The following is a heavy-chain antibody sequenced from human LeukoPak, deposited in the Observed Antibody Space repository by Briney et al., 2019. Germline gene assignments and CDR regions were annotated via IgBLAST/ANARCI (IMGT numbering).Heavy chain of an antibody. D-gene: IGHD4-17*01. V-gene: IGHV4-4*07. CDR2: ISTSGST. CDR3: ARGLPSYGDYVDYYFYMDV. Sequence: SSETLSLTCTVSGDSISGLYWSWIRQPAGKGLQWIGRISTSGSTNYNPSLKSRVTMSVDRSTNEFSLTVRSVTAADTALYYCARGLPSYGDYVDYYFYMDVWGKGTTVTVSS. CDR1: GDSISGLY. J-gene: IGHJ6*03.